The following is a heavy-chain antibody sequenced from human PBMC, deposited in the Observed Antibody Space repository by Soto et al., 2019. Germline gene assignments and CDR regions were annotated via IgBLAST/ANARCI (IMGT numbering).Heavy chain of an antibody. J-gene: IGHJ3*02. Sequence: SVKGSCKASGGTFSSYSISWGRQAPGQGLECMGGIIPIFGTANYAQKFQGRVTITADESTSTAYMELSSLRSEDTAVYYCARDRYDFWSGKKAFDIWGQGTMVTVSS. V-gene: IGHV1-69*13. CDR2: IIPIFGTA. D-gene: IGHD3-3*01. CDR1: GGTFSSYS. CDR3: ARDRYDFWSGKKAFDI.